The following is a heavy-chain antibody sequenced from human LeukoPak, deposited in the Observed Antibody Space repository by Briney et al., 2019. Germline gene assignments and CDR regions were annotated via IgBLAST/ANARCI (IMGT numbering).Heavy chain of an antibody. CDR1: GYTLTELS. V-gene: IGHV1-24*01. CDR3: ARCPLYCTNGVCYNGLYYYYYMDV. J-gene: IGHJ6*03. D-gene: IGHD2-8*01. Sequence: ASVKVSCKVSGYTLTELSMHWVRQAPGKGLEWMGGFDPEDGETIYAQKFQGRVTMTEDTSTDTAYMELSSLRSEDTAVYYCARCPLYCTNGVCYNGLYYYYYMDVWGKGTTVTVSS. CDR2: FDPEDGET.